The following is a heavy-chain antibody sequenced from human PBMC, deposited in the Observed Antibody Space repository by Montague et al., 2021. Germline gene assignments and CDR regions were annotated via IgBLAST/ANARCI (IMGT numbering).Heavy chain of an antibody. CDR3: ARIRKGVDY. V-gene: IGHV3-11*01. D-gene: IGHD2-8*01. Sequence: SAISRDNAKNSLYLQMNSLRAEDTAVYYCARIRKGVDYWGQGTLVTVSS. J-gene: IGHJ4*02.